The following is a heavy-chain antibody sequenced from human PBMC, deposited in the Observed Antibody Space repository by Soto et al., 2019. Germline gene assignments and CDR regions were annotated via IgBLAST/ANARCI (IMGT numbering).Heavy chain of an antibody. Sequence: QVQLVQSGAEVKKPGSSVKVSCKASGGTFSSYAISWVRQAPGQGLEWMGGIIPIFGTANYAQKFQSRVTITADESTSTAYMELKSVRAEDTGVYYCAREAVNDFCSGYLQEIYYYYGKDVWGQGTTVTVAS. CDR3: AREAVNDFCSGYLQEIYYYYGKDV. D-gene: IGHD3-3*01. CDR2: IIPIFGTA. J-gene: IGHJ6*02. V-gene: IGHV1-69*01. CDR1: GGTFSSYA.